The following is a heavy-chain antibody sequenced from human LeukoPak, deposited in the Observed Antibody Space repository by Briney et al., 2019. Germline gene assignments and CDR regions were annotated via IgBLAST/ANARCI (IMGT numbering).Heavy chain of an antibody. CDR3: AREEIRSWFDP. CDR2: INHSRST. J-gene: IGHJ5*02. Sequence: SGTLSLTCAVSGGSISSSNWWSWVRQPPGKGLEWIGEINHSRSTNYNPSLKSRVTISVDTSKNQFSLKLSSVTAADTAVYYCAREEIRSWFDPWGQGTLVTVSS. CDR1: GGSISSSNW. V-gene: IGHV4-4*02. D-gene: IGHD5-24*01.